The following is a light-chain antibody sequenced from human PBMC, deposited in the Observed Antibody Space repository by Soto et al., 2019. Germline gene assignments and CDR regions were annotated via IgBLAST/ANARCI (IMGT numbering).Light chain of an antibody. J-gene: IGKJ1*01. Sequence: AIRMTQSPSSFSASTGDRVTITCRASQGISSYLAWYQQKPGKAPKLLIYAASTLQSGVPSRFIGSGSGTEFTLTITSLQPDDFGTYYCQQYMTSSRTFGQGTKVDI. CDR3: QQYMTSSRT. CDR1: QGISSY. CDR2: AAS. V-gene: IGKV1-8*01.